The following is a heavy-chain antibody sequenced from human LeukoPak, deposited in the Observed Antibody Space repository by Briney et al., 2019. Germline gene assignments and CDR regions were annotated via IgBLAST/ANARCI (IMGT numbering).Heavy chain of an antibody. CDR2: IWYDGSNK. CDR1: GFTFSSYG. J-gene: IGHJ4*02. Sequence: GGSLRLSCAASGFTFSSYGMHWVRQAPGKGLEWVAVIWYDGSNKYYADSVKGRFTISRDNSKNTLYLQMNSLRAEDTAVYYCARDIIVGATTLDYWGQGTLVTVSS. D-gene: IGHD1-26*01. V-gene: IGHV3-33*01. CDR3: ARDIIVGATTLDY.